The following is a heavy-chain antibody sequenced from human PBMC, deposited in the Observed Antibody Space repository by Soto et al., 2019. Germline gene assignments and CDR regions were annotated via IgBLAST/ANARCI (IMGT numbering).Heavy chain of an antibody. CDR1: GYTFTSYD. CDR2: MNPNSGNT. D-gene: IGHD3-16*01. CDR3: ARGRALGGVRWFDP. J-gene: IGHJ5*02. Sequence: QVQLVQSGAEVKKPGASVKVSCKASGYTFTSYDINWVRQATGQGLEWMGWMNPNSGNTGYAQKFQGRVTXXRXTXXSTAYMELSSLRSEDTAVYYCARGRALGGVRWFDPWGQGTLVTVSS. V-gene: IGHV1-8*01.